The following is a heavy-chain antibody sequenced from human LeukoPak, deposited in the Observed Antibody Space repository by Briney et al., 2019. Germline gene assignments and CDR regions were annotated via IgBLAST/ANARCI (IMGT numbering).Heavy chain of an antibody. CDR1: GYTFSLYD. V-gene: IGHV1-18*01. Sequence: ASVKVSCKASGYTFSLYDINWVRQAPGQGLEWMGCISPYNGDTNYAPRLQGRVTMTTDTSTTTAYMELRSLRSDDTAVYYCARGGSSWSPDYWGQGTLVTVSS. CDR3: ARGGSSWSPDY. D-gene: IGHD6-13*01. J-gene: IGHJ4*02. CDR2: ISPYNGDT.